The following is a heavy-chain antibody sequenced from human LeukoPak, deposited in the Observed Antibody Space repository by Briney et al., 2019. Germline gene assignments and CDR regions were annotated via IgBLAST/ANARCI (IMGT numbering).Heavy chain of an antibody. Sequence: SVKVSCKASGGTFSSYGISWVRQAPGQGLEWMGGIIPIFGTANYAQKFQGRVTITADESTSTAYMELSSLRSEDTAVYYCARLDGYSSSSRYYGMDVWGQGTTVTVSS. V-gene: IGHV1-69*01. J-gene: IGHJ6*02. CDR3: ARLDGYSSSSRYYGMDV. D-gene: IGHD6-13*01. CDR2: IIPIFGTA. CDR1: GGTFSSYG.